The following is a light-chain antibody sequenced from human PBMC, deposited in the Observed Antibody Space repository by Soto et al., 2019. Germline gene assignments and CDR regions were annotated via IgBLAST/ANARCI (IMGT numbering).Light chain of an antibody. Sequence: EIVFTQYSGTPSLSPGERATPSCRASQRVDDSHLAWYQLRPGQAPRLLIYGASTRATGIPDRFSGSGSGTDFSLTIRGLKPEDFAVYYCQQYRMSPNTFGQGTRLEIK. J-gene: IGKJ5*01. CDR1: QRVDDSH. V-gene: IGKV3-20*01. CDR3: QQYRMSPNT. CDR2: GAS.